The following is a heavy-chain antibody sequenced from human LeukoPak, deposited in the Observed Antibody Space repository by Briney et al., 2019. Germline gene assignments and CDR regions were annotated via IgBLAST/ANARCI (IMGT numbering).Heavy chain of an antibody. CDR3: AGGYSSGWYYFDY. Sequence: PSETLSLTCTVSGGSISSGSYYWSWIRQPAGKGLEWIGRIYTSGSTNYNPSLKSRVTISVDTSKNQFSLKPSSVTAADTAVYYCAGGYSSGWYYFDYWGQGTLVTVSS. CDR2: IYTSGST. J-gene: IGHJ4*02. CDR1: GGSISSGSYY. V-gene: IGHV4-61*02. D-gene: IGHD6-19*01.